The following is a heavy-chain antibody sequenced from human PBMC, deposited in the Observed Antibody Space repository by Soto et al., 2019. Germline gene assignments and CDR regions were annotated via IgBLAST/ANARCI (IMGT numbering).Heavy chain of an antibody. D-gene: IGHD2-15*01. Sequence: ASVKVSCKASGYTFTGHYIHWVRQAPEQGPEWMGEIGPESGATRYAQRFQGRVTMTRDMSITTVYMELNNLSPDDTAVYYCGRGRSGQIAVYYCCVIKRRDQYSTSGYWFDPWGPGTLVTVSS. V-gene: IGHV1-2*02. J-gene: IGHJ5*02. CDR2: IGPESGAT. CDR3: GRGRSGQIAVYYCCVIKRRDQYSTSGYWFDP. CDR1: GYTFTGHY.